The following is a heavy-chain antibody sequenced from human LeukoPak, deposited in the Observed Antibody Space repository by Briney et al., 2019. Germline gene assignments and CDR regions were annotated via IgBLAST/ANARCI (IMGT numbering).Heavy chain of an antibody. CDR1: GGSISSSSYY. Sequence: SETLSLTCTVSGGSISSSSYYWGWIRQPPGKGLEWIGSIYYSGSTYYNPSLKSRVTIAVDTSKNQFSLKLSSVTAADTAVYYCARPNAEAEYYGSGSYYDYWGRGTLVTVSS. CDR2: IYYSGST. V-gene: IGHV4-39*01. D-gene: IGHD3-10*01. J-gene: IGHJ4*02. CDR3: ARPNAEAEYYGSGSYYDY.